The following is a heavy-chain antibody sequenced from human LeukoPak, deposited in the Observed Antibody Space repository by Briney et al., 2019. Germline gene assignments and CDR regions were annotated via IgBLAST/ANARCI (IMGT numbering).Heavy chain of an antibody. V-gene: IGHV5-51*01. CDR3: ARQNQGIAVGATGLDY. D-gene: IGHD1-26*01. CDR2: IYPGDSDT. Sequence: GESLKISCKGSGYSFTSYWIGWVRQMPGKGLEWMGIIYPGDSDTRYSPSFQGQVTISADKSISTAYLQWSSLKASDTAMYYCARQNQGIAVGATGLDYWGQGTLVTVSS. J-gene: IGHJ4*02. CDR1: GYSFTSYW.